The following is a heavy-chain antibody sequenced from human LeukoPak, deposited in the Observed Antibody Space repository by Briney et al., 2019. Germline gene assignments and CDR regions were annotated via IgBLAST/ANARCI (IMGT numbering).Heavy chain of an antibody. Sequence: GGSLRLSCAASGFTFSSYAMHWVRQAPGKGLEWVAVISYDGSNKYYADSVKGRFTISRDNSKNTLYLQMNSLRAEDTAVYYCARGYRRFLEWLENWFDPWGQGTLITVSS. CDR2: ISYDGSNK. CDR1: GFTFSSYA. J-gene: IGHJ5*02. D-gene: IGHD3-3*01. CDR3: ARGYRRFLEWLENWFDP. V-gene: IGHV3-30-3*01.